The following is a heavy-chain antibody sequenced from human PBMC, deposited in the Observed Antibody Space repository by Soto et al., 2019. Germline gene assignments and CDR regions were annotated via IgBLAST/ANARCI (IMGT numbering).Heavy chain of an antibody. Sequence: QVRLEESGPGLVKPSETLSLICSVSGGSVNNANYFWNWIRHHPENGLEWIGYIYYSGSTRYNPSIKPRATLSMDTSKSHFSLRLSSVTVADTGVYFCARDADYGGSRGGMDVWGRGTTVTVSS. J-gene: IGHJ6*02. D-gene: IGHD4-17*01. CDR1: GGSVNNANYF. V-gene: IGHV4-31*03. CDR2: IYYSGST. CDR3: ARDADYGGSRGGMDV.